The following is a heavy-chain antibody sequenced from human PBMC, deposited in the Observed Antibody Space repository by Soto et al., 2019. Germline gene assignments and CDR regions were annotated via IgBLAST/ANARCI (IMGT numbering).Heavy chain of an antibody. CDR2: ISSDYNYI. D-gene: IGHD2-8*02. V-gene: IGHV3-21*06. J-gene: IGHJ4*02. CDR1: GFAFTSYS. Sequence: EVQLVESGGGLVKPGGSLRLSCAASGFAFTSYSMNWIRQAPGKGLEWVSSISSDYNYIYYADSVKGRFTISRDNAKGTVWLQMNRLKTEDTAVYYRARGRTSTGPTCYGGGDYWGQGTVVGVSS. CDR3: ARGRTSTGPTCYGGGDY.